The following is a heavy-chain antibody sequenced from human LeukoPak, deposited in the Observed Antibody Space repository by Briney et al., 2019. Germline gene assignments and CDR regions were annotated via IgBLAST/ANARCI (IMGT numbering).Heavy chain of an antibody. V-gene: IGHV1-8*01. J-gene: IGHJ3*02. D-gene: IGHD6-13*01. Sequence: GASVTVSFTSSAYTFTIYDINLVRQAPGQGQELMGWTNPNSGNTGYAQKFQGRVTMTRNTSISTAYMELSRLRSEDTAVYYCARRSRGYSSSWYAFPDAFDIWGQGTMVTVSS. CDR2: TNPNSGNT. CDR3: ARRSRGYSSSWYAFPDAFDI. CDR1: AYTFTIYD.